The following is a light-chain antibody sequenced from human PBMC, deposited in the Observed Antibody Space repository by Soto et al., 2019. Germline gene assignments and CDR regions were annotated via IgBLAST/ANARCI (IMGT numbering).Light chain of an antibody. V-gene: IGKV1-5*03. CDR1: QSISSW. CDR2: KAS. CDR3: QQFNNYPWT. J-gene: IGKJ1*01. Sequence: DIQMTQSPSTLSASVGDRVTITCRASQSISSWLAWYQQKPGKAPKLLIYKASSLDSGVPSRFSGSGSGTEFTLTIRGLQPDDFATYYCQQFNNYPWTFGQGTRVEIK.